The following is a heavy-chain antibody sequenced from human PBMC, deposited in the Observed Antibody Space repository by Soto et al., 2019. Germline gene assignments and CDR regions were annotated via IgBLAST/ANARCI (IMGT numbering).Heavy chain of an antibody. CDR2: VYNSGST. V-gene: IGHV4-59*01. CDR1: GGSISSNY. D-gene: IGHD6-13*01. J-gene: IGHJ4*02. CDR3: ARYRREAVAGYTLDN. Sequence: SETLSLTCTVSGGSISSNYWTWIRQPPGKGLEWIGYVYNSGSTNYNPSLKSRVTISEDTSKSQSSLKVNSMTAADTAVYYCARYRREAVAGYTLDNWGQGSLVTVSS.